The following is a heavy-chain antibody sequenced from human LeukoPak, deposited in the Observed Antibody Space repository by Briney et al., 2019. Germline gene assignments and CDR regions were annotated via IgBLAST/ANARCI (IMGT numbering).Heavy chain of an antibody. CDR3: ASSPYSSGYYPSFPMMVY. J-gene: IGHJ4*02. Sequence: PSETLSLTCTVSGGSISSGGYYWSWIRQHPGKGLEWIGYIYYSGSTYYNPSLKSRVTISVDTSKNQFSLKLSSVTAADTAVYYCASSPYSSGYYPSFPMMVYWGQGTLVTVSS. V-gene: IGHV4-31*03. D-gene: IGHD3-22*01. CDR1: GGSISSGGYY. CDR2: IYYSGST.